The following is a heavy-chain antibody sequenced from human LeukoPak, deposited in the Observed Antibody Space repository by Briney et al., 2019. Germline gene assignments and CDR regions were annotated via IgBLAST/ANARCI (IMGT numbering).Heavy chain of an antibody. CDR3: ARIRLDHGRLRITMVRGVIKRGWFDP. D-gene: IGHD3-10*01. V-gene: IGHV4-4*02. CDR1: GGSISSSNW. CDR2: IYHSGST. J-gene: IGHJ5*02. Sequence: SETLSLTCAVSGGSISSSNWWSWVRQPPGKGLEWIGEIYHSGSTNYNPSLKSRVTISVDKSKNQFSLKLSSVTTADTAVYYCARIRLDHGRLRITMVRGVIKRGWFDPWGKGTLVTVSS.